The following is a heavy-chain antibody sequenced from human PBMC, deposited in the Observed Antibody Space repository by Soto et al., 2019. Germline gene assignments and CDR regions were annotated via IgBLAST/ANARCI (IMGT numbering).Heavy chain of an antibody. V-gene: IGHV2-5*01. D-gene: IGHD6-6*01. CDR3: AHSRSSASFAWLDVDNWFDP. CDR2: IYWNDDK. Sequence: QITLKESGPPLVKPTQTLTLTCTFSGFSLSTSGVGVGWIRQPPGKALEWLALIYWNDDKRYSPSLKSRLTITKDTSKNQVVLTMTNMDPVDTATYYCAHSRSSASFAWLDVDNWFDPWGQGTLVTVSS. J-gene: IGHJ5*02. CDR1: GFSLSTSGVG.